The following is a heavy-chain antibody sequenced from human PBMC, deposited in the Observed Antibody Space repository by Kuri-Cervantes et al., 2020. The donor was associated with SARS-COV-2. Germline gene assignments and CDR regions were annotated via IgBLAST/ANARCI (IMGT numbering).Heavy chain of an antibody. CDR1: GGSISSHY. Sequence: SETLSLTCTVSGGSISSHYWSWIRQPPGKGLEWIGYIYYSGSTNYKPSLKSRVTISVDTSKNQFSLKLSSVTAADTAVYYCARGVIADRYWYFDLWGRGTLVTVSS. CDR2: IYYSGST. D-gene: IGHD3-10*01. J-gene: IGHJ2*01. V-gene: IGHV4-59*08. CDR3: ARGVIADRYWYFDL.